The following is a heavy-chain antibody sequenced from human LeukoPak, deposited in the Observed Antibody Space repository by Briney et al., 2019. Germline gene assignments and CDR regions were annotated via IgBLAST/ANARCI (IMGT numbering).Heavy chain of an antibody. Sequence: GGSLRLSCAASGFTFSSYGMHWVRQAPGKGLEWVAVISYDGSNKYYADSVKGRFTISRDDAKNSLYLQMDSLRAEDTAVYYCARWGLNAFDIWGQGTMVTVSS. CDR2: ISYDGSNK. V-gene: IGHV3-30*03. J-gene: IGHJ3*02. D-gene: IGHD3-16*01. CDR3: ARWGLNAFDI. CDR1: GFTFSSYG.